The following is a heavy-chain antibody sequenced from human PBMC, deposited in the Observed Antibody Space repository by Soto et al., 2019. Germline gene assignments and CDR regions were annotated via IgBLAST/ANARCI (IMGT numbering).Heavy chain of an antibody. V-gene: IGHV4-39*01. CDR1: GGSLSSSSYY. CDR2: IYYNGNT. J-gene: IGHJ4*02. D-gene: IGHD2-21*01. CDR3: GRHDWTDYLLAINY. Sequence: QLHLQESGPGLVKPSETLSLTCIVSGGSLSSSSYYWAWIRQPPGKGLEWIGTIYYNGNTYYNPSLKSRVRSALDTSKNEFALNLSSVTATDTAVYDCGRHDWTDYLLAINYWSQGTLATVSS.